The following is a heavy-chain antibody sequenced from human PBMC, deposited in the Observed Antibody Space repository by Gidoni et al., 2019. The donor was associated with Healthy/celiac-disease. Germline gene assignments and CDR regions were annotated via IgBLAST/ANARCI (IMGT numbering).Heavy chain of an antibody. CDR3: AKGSRSGGSCCLDV. Sequence: QVQLVESGGGVVQPGRSLRLSCAASGFTFSRYGSHWVRQAPGKGLEWVSVISYDGSNKYYADSVKGRFTISRDNSKNTLYLQMNSLRAEDTAVYYCAKGSRSGGSCCLDVWGKGTTVTVSS. V-gene: IGHV3-30*18. D-gene: IGHD2-15*01. CDR2: ISYDGSNK. J-gene: IGHJ6*04. CDR1: GFTFSRYG.